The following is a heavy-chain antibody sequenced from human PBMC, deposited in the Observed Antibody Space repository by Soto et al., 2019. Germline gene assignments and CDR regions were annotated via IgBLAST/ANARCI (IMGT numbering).Heavy chain of an antibody. CDR3: AKDPLGGTVTTGWFDP. D-gene: IGHD4-4*01. CDR1: KFTFSSDG. Sequence: PGGSLRLSCAASKFTFSSDGMHWGRQAPGKGLEWVAIISYDGSNKYYADSVKGRFTISRDNSKNTLYLQMNNLRAEDTAVYYCAKDPLGGTVTTGWFDPWGQGTQVTVSS. CDR2: ISYDGSNK. V-gene: IGHV3-30*18. J-gene: IGHJ5*02.